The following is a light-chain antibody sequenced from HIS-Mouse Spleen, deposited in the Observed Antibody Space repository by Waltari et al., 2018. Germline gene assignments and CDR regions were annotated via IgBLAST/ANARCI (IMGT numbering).Light chain of an antibody. J-gene: IGLJ2*01. V-gene: IGLV2-11*01. Sequence: QSALTQPRSVSGPPGQSVTISSTRARSAGGGYNYVSWYQQHPGTTPKLMIYDFSKRPSGVPDRFSGSKSGNTASLTISGLQAEDEADYYCCSYAGNVVFGGGTKLTVL. CDR2: DFS. CDR3: CSYAGNVV. CDR1: RSAGGGYNY.